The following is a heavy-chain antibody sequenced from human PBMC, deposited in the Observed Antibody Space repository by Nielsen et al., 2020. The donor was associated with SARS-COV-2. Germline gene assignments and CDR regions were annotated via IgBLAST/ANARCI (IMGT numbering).Heavy chain of an antibody. CDR3: AKEFDWLITNAFDI. CDR1: GFTFSSYW. J-gene: IGHJ3*02. D-gene: IGHD3-9*01. V-gene: IGHV3-23*01. Sequence: GESLKISCAASGFTFSSYWMHWVRQAPGKGLEWVSAISGSGGSTYYADSVKGRFTISRDNSKNTLYLQMNSLRAEDTAVYYCAKEFDWLITNAFDIWGQGTMVTVSS. CDR2: ISGSGGST.